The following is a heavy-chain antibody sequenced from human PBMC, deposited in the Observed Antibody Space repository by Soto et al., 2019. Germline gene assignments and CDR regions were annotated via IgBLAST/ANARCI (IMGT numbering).Heavy chain of an antibody. J-gene: IGHJ4*02. D-gene: IGHD2-2*01. CDR3: ARHRLVVPSEFDY. CDR2: IYYSGST. Sequence: SETLSLTCTVSVGSISSYYWSWIRQPPGKGLEWIGYIYYSGSTNYNPSLKSRVTISVDTSKNQFSLKLSSVTAADTAVYYCARHRLVVPSEFDYWGQGTLVTVSS. V-gene: IGHV4-59*08. CDR1: VGSISSYY.